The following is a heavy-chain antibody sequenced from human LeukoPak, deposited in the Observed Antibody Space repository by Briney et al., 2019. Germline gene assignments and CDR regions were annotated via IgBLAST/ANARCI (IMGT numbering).Heavy chain of an antibody. Sequence: PSETLSLTCTVSGDSINSYYWSWIRQPPGKGLEWIGYIYYSGSTNYNPSLKSRVTISVDTSKNQFSLKLSSVTAADTAVYYCARHQNRARVVIIVGNWFDPWGQGTLVTVSS. V-gene: IGHV4-59*08. D-gene: IGHD3-3*01. CDR3: ARHQNRARVVIIVGNWFDP. CDR2: IYYSGST. CDR1: GDSINSYY. J-gene: IGHJ5*02.